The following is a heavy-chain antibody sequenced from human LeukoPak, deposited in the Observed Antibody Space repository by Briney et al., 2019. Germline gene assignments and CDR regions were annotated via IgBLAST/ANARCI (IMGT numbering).Heavy chain of an antibody. CDR3: ARKHNYFYYLDV. J-gene: IGHJ6*03. Sequence: SETLSLTCTVSGGSISNHYWTWIRQPPGKGLEYIGYIYTSGSTNYDPSLKSRVTISVDTSKSQFSLKLRSVTAADAAVYYCARKHNYFYYLDVWGKGTTVTVSS. CDR2: IYTSGST. V-gene: IGHV4-4*09. CDR1: GGSISNHY.